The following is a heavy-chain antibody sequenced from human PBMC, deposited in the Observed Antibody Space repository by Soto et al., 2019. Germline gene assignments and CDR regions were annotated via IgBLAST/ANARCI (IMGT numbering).Heavy chain of an antibody. D-gene: IGHD3-10*01. CDR3: ARPPRDYYGWGGHYYYVMDV. CDR2: IDPSDSYT. CDR1: GYSFTSYW. V-gene: IGHV5-10-1*01. J-gene: IGHJ6*02. Sequence: GESLKISCKGSGYSFTSYWISWVRQMPGKGLEWMGRIDPSDSYTNYSPSFQGHVTISADKSISTAYLQWSSLKASDTAMYYWARPPRDYYGWGGHYYYVMDVWGQGTTVTVSS.